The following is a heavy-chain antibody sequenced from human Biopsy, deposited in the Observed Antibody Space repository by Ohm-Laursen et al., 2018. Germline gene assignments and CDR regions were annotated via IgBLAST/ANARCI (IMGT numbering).Heavy chain of an antibody. Sequence: SLRLSCAAFGFTFSSYAMSWVRQAPGKGLEWVANIKQDGSEKYSVDSVKGRFTISRDNAKNSLYLQMNSLRAEDTAVYYCVRGSEFEGSNWPVDYWGQGTLVTVSS. V-gene: IGHV3-7*01. CDR2: IKQDGSEK. J-gene: IGHJ4*02. CDR3: VRGSEFEGSNWPVDY. CDR1: GFTFSSYA. D-gene: IGHD6-13*01.